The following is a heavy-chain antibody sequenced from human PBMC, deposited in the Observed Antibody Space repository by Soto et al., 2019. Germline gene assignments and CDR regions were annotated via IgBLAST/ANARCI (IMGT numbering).Heavy chain of an antibody. J-gene: IGHJ4*02. CDR2: IYFDGITT. Sequence: EVQLVESGGGVVQPGGSLRLSCTASGFTFNTHCMHWVRQAPGKGLVWVSRIYFDGITTNYADSVNGRLTVARDNAKNTVYLHVNTLRDEDTAVYYCARGGAMGVDYWGQGTLVTVSS. CDR3: ARGGAMGVDY. CDR1: GFTFNTHC. V-gene: IGHV3-74*01. D-gene: IGHD1-26*01.